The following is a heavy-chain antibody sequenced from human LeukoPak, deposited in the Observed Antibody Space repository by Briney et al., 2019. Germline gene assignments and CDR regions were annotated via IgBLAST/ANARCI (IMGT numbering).Heavy chain of an antibody. D-gene: IGHD1-20*01. J-gene: IGHJ4*02. CDR1: GFTFSIYG. Sequence: GGSLRLSCAASGFTFSIYGMHWVRQAPGKGLEWVAVISYDGSNKYYADSVKGRFTISRDNSKNTLYLQMNSLRAEDTAVYYCAKDSYNWNYWGQGTLVTVSS. V-gene: IGHV3-30*18. CDR2: ISYDGSNK. CDR3: AKDSYNWNY.